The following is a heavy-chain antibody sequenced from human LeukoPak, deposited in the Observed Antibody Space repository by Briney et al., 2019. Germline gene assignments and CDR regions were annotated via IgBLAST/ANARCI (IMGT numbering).Heavy chain of an antibody. D-gene: IGHD3-22*01. V-gene: IGHV1-18*04. CDR3: VKFNYYDTDGYPY. CDR1: GYTFTGYY. Sequence: ASVKVSCKASGYTFTGYYMHWVRQAPGQGLEWMGWISAYNGNTNYAQKLQGRVTMTTDTSTSTAYMELKSLRSDDTAVYYCVKFNYYDTDGYPYWGPGTMVTVSS. J-gene: IGHJ4*02. CDR2: ISAYNGNT.